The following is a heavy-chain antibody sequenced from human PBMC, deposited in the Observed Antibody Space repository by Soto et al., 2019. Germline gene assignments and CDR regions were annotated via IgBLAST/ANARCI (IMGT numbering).Heavy chain of an antibody. D-gene: IGHD3-10*01. CDR3: ARDRDDYGSGNYYNRIDF. Sequence: QVQVIQSGAEVKKPGSSVKVSCQVSGGIFSTYDISWLRQAPGQGLEWMGGIIPIFGTPNYAQNFQGRVTITADESTSTAYMELSGLRSDDTAVYYCARDRDDYGSGNYYNRIDFWGQGTLVTVSS. CDR2: IIPIFGTP. CDR1: GGIFSTYD. J-gene: IGHJ1*01. V-gene: IGHV1-69*01.